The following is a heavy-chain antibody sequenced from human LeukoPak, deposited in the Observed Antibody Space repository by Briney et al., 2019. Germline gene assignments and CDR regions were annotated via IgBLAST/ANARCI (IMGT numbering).Heavy chain of an antibody. J-gene: IGHJ4*02. D-gene: IGHD2-15*01. CDR3: ARGTRVGDY. V-gene: IGHV1-8*02. CDR1: GGTFSSYA. Sequence: ASVKVSCKASGGTFSSYAISWVRQATGQGLEWMGWMNPSSGNTGYAQKFQGRVTMTRNTSIGTAYMELSSLRSEDTAVYYCARGTRVGDYWGQGTLVTVSS. CDR2: MNPSSGNT.